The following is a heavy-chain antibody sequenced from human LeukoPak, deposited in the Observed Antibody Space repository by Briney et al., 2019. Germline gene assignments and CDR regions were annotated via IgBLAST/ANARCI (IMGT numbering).Heavy chain of an antibody. J-gene: IGHJ4*02. D-gene: IGHD3-22*01. Sequence: PSETLSLTCTVSGGSISSGGYYWSWIRQHPGKGLEWIGYIYYSGSTYYNPSLKSRVTISVDTSKNQFSLKLSSVTAADTAVYYCARDPNYYYDSSGFDYWGQGTLVTVSS. V-gene: IGHV4-30-4*08. CDR2: IYYSGST. CDR1: GGSISSGGYY. CDR3: ARDPNYYYDSSGFDY.